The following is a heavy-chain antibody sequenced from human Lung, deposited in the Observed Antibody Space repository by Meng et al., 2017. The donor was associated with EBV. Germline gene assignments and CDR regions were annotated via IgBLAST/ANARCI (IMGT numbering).Heavy chain of an antibody. CDR1: VFTFERNY. CDR3: ARGGWSSSWGN. D-gene: IGHD6-13*01. CDR2: IYICGGT. V-gene: IGHV3-66*03. Sequence: CPVTVFTFERNYMGRVPQAPGKGLEWGSVIYICGGTYYPGSVKGRFTTSRDNSKNTLYLQMNSLRAEDTGVYYWARGGWSSSWGNWGQGTLVTVSS. J-gene: IGHJ4*02.